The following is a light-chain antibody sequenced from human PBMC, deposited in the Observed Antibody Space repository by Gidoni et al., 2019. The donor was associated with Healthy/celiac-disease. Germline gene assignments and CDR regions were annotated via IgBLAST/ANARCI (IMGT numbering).Light chain of an antibody. CDR2: WAS. J-gene: IGKJ2*01. V-gene: IGKV4-1*01. Sequence: DIVMTQSPDSLAVSLREGATINCKSSQSVLYSSNNKNYLAWYQQKPGQPPKLLIYWASTRESGVPDRFSGSGSGTDFTLTISSLQAEDVAVYYCQQYYSTPGTFGQGTKLEIK. CDR3: QQYYSTPGT. CDR1: QSVLYSSNNKNY.